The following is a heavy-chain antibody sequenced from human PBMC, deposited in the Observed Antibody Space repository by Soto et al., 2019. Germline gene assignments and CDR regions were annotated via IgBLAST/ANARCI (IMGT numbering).Heavy chain of an antibody. D-gene: IGHD3-16*01. CDR1: GGTFSSYA. CDR2: IIPIFGTA. CDR3: ASCRHLRLGELFRFDP. J-gene: IGHJ5*02. V-gene: IGHV1-69*13. Sequence: ASVKVSCKASGGTFSSYAISWVRQAPGQGLEWMGGIIPIFGTANYAQKFQGRVTITADESTSTAYMELSSLRSEDTAVYYCASCRHLRLGELFRFDPWGQGTLVTVS.